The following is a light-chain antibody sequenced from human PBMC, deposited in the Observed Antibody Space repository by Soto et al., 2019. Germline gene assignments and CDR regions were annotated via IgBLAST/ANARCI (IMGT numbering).Light chain of an antibody. Sequence: MTQSPATLSVSPGERATLSCRASHSISPWLAWYQQKPGKGPQLLIYKASTLESGVPSRFSGSGSGTEFTLTISSLQPDDFATYYCQQYNTYSPTFGQGTKVEIK. CDR2: KAS. CDR1: HSISPW. J-gene: IGKJ1*01. CDR3: QQYNTYSPT. V-gene: IGKV1-5*03.